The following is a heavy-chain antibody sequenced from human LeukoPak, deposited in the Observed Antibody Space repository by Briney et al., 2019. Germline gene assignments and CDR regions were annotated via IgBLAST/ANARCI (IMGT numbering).Heavy chain of an antibody. D-gene: IGHD1-1*01. CDR2: IYHSGST. Sequence: SETLSLTCAVSGGSISSGGYSWSWIRQPPGKGLEWIGYIYHSGSTYYKPSLKSRVTISVDRSKIQFSLKLSSVTAADTAVYYCARETLDAVFDYWGQGTLVTVSS. J-gene: IGHJ4*02. CDR1: GGSISSGGYS. CDR3: ARETLDAVFDY. V-gene: IGHV4-30-2*01.